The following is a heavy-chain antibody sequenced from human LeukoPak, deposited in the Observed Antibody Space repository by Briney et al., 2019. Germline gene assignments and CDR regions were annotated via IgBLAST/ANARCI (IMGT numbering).Heavy chain of an antibody. D-gene: IGHD3-16*01. V-gene: IGHV1-8*03. Sequence: ASVKVSCKASGYTFTSYDINWVRQATGQGLEWMGWMNPNSGNTGYAQKFQGRVTITRNTSISTAYMELSSLRSEDTAVYYCARGRNIAARGGYSNLGYWGQGTLVTVSS. J-gene: IGHJ4*02. CDR3: ARGRNIAARGGYSNLGY. CDR1: GYTFTSYD. CDR2: MNPNSGNT.